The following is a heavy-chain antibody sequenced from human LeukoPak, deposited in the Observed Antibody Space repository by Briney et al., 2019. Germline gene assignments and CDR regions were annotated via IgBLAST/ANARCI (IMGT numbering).Heavy chain of an antibody. CDR2: INHSGST. V-gene: IGHV4-34*01. CDR3: ARRLTGSYSKIRVDY. Sequence: PSETLSLTCAVYGGSFSGYYWSWIRQPPGKGLEWIGEINHSGSTNYNPSLKSRVTISVDTSKNQFSLKLSSVTAADTAVYYCARRLTGSYSKIRVDYWGQGTLVTVSS. J-gene: IGHJ4*02. D-gene: IGHD1-26*01. CDR1: GGSFSGYY.